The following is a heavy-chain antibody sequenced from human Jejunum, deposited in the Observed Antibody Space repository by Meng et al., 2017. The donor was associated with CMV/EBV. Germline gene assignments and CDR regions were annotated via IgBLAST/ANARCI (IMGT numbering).Heavy chain of an antibody. V-gene: IGHV4-59*01. CDR2: IYYSGGT. Sequence: QVQLVESGPGLVKPSETLSLTCTVSADSMGGSFWSWIRQAPGKGLEWIGYIYYSGGTNYNPSLKSRVTISIDTSKNQFSLKLTSVTAADTAMYYCAGGRLRHWYFGLWGHGTLVTVSS. D-gene: IGHD4-17*01. CDR1: ADSMGGSF. CDR3: AGGRLRHWYFGL. J-gene: IGHJ2*01.